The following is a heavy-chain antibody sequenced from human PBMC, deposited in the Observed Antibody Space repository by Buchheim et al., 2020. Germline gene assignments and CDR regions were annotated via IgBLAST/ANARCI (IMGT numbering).Heavy chain of an antibody. V-gene: IGHV3-7*01. CDR3: ARIGYYDSSGYYREYFQH. Sequence: EVQLVESGGGLVQPGGSLRLSCAASGFTFSSYWMSWVRQAPGKGLEWVANIKQDGSEKYYVDSVKGRFTISRDNAKNSLYLQMNSLRAEDTAVYYCARIGYYDSSGYYREYFQHWGQVTL. D-gene: IGHD3-22*01. J-gene: IGHJ1*01. CDR2: IKQDGSEK. CDR1: GFTFSSYW.